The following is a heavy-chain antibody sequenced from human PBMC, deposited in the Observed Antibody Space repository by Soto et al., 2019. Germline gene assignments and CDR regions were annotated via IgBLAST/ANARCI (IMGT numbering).Heavy chain of an antibody. V-gene: IGHV1-18*04. CDR3: ARIPTWPIVGATRY. J-gene: IGHJ4*02. CDR1: GYTFTSYG. Sequence: ASVKVSCKASGYTFTSYGISWVRQAPGQGLEWMGWISAYNGNTNYAQKLQGRVTMTTDTSTSTAYMELRSLRSDDTAVHYCARIPTWPIVGATRYWGQGTLVTVSS. D-gene: IGHD1-26*01. CDR2: ISAYNGNT.